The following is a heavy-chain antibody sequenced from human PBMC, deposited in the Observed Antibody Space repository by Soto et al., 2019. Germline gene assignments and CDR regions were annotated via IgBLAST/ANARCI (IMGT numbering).Heavy chain of an antibody. CDR3: AREVAGGSYY. CDR1: GFPFGSHA. J-gene: IGHJ4*02. D-gene: IGHD3-10*01. Sequence: PGGSLTLSCAASGFPFGSHAMSWVRQAPGKGLEWVSSISHNAITMDYADSVKGRFIISRDNGQNSLFLQMNSLTVDDTAVYYCAREVAGGSYYWGQGTLVTVSS. V-gene: IGHV3-11*01. CDR2: ISHNAITM.